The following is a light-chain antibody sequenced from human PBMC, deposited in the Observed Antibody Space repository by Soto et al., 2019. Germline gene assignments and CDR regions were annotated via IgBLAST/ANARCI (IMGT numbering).Light chain of an antibody. Sequence: EIVMTHSPATLSVSPGERATLSCRASQSVSNDLAWYQQKPGQAPRLLIYGASTRATGIPARFSGSGSGTEFTLTISSLQSEDFAVYYCQQYNNWPRTFGPGTKVDIK. V-gene: IGKV3-15*01. J-gene: IGKJ3*01. CDR3: QQYNNWPRT. CDR1: QSVSND. CDR2: GAS.